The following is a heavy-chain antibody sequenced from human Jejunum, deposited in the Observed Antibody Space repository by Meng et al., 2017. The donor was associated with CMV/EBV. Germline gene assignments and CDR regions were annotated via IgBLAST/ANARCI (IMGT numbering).Heavy chain of an antibody. CDR1: GGYITKRN. Sequence: HLEEAGPGLWKPSETRSHPRIAPGGYITKRNWSWSRTSPRKALEWIGRIYPSDNTTYNPYLQCRVTMSTDPSKNPYNLFLHAVTAADTAVYYCERGPGESTGEGFDYWGQGTLVTVSS. CDR2: IYPSDNT. CDR3: ERGPGESTGEGFDY. J-gene: IGHJ4*02. D-gene: IGHD4-11*01. V-gene: IGHV4-4*07.